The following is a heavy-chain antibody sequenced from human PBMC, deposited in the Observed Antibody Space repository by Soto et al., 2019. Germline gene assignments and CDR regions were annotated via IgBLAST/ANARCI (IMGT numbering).Heavy chain of an antibody. CDR1: GGSLSSGDYY. CDR3: ARDAHKYYDFWSGYFDRNYYYYGMDV. J-gene: IGHJ6*02. D-gene: IGHD3-3*01. V-gene: IGHV4-30-4*01. CDR2: IYYSGST. Sequence: SETLSLTCTVSGGSLSSGDYYWSWIRQPPGKGLEWIGYIYYSGSTYYNPSLKSRVTISVDTSKNQFSLKLSSVTAADTAVYYCARDAHKYYDFWSGYFDRNYYYYGMDVWGQGTTVTVSS.